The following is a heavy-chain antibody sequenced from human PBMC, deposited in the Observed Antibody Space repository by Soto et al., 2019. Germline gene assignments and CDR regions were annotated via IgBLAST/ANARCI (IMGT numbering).Heavy chain of an antibody. J-gene: IGHJ5*02. Sequence: GGSLRLSCAASGFTFSTYAMAWVRQAPGKGLEWVSGISGSGATTYYADSVQGRFTISRDNSKNTLYLQMNNLRAEDTAVYYCAKAGGGYALRHWFDPRAQGNLVPVAS. CDR3: AKAGGGYALRHWFDP. D-gene: IGHD5-12*01. CDR2: ISGSGATT. CDR1: GFTFSTYA. V-gene: IGHV3-23*01.